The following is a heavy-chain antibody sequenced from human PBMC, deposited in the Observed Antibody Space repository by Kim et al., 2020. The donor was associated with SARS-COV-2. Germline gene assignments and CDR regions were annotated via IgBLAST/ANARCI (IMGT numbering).Heavy chain of an antibody. CDR3: ARQGDGSGSYYLSPYYYYGMDV. CDR2: VYHTGNT. D-gene: IGHD3-10*01. J-gene: IGHJ6*02. Sequence: SETLSHTCTVSGGSIRSSGYYWGWIRQPPGKGLEWIGSVYHTGNTYYNPSLKSRVTISADTSKNQFSLKLTSVTAADTAVYYCARQGDGSGSYYLSPYYYYGMDVWGQGTTVTVSS. CDR1: GGSIRSSGYY. V-gene: IGHV4-39*01.